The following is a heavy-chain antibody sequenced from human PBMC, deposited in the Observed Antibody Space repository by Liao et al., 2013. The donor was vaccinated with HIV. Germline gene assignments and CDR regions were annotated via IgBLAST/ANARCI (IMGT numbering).Heavy chain of an antibody. Sequence: QVQLQESGSGLVNPSETLSLTCTVSGGSISSYYWSWIRQPAGKGLEWIGRIYTSGSTNYNPSLKSRVTMSVDTSKNQFSLKLSYVTAADTAVYYCAREIMCSSTSCYTNYYYYYMDVWGKGTTVTVSS. V-gene: IGHV4-4*07. D-gene: IGHD2-2*02. J-gene: IGHJ6*03. CDR1: GGSISSYY. CDR3: AREIMCSSTSCYTNYYYYYMDV. CDR2: IYTSGST.